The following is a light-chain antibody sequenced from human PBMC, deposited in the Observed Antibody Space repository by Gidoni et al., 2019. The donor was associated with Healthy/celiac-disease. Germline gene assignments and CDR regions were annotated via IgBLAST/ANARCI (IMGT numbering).Light chain of an antibody. J-gene: IGLJ1*01. Sequence: QSVLTQPHSVYGAPGQRVTISCTGSSSNRRAGYDVHGYQQLPGTAPKLLIYCNSHRPAVFPVRFSGSKSGPSASLAITGLQSEYESDYYCQSLDSSLSGYVFGTGTKVTVL. V-gene: IGLV1-40*01. CDR3: QSLDSSLSGYV. CDR2: CNS. CDR1: SSNRRAGYD.